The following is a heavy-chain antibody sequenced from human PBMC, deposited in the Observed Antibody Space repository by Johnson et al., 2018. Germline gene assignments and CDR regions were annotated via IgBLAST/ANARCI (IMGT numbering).Heavy chain of an antibody. CDR3: ARGGEYYDSSAPDWFDP. Sequence: QVQLVQSGAEVKKPGASVKVSCNASGYTFTGYLMHWVRQAPGQGFEWMGIINPSGGSTSYAHKFQGRVTMTRDTSTSTLYMELSSLRSGETAVYYGARGGEYYDSSAPDWFDPWGQGTLVTVSS. D-gene: IGHD3-22*01. CDR1: GYTFTGYL. V-gene: IGHV1-46*01. CDR2: INPSGGST. J-gene: IGHJ5*02.